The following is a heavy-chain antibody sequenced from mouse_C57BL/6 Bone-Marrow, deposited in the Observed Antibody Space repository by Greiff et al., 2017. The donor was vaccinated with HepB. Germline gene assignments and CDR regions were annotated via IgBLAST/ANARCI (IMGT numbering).Heavy chain of an antibody. CDR2: IHPNSGST. D-gene: IGHD1-1*01. Sequence: QVQLQQPGAELVKPGASVKLSCKASGYTFTSYWMHWVKRRPGQGLEWIGMIHPNSGSTTYNEKFKSKATLTVEKSSSTAYMQLSSLPSEDSAVYYCARRHYYGSSPAWFAYWGQGTLVTVSA. V-gene: IGHV1-64*01. CDR1: GYTFTSYW. CDR3: ARRHYYGSSPAWFAY. J-gene: IGHJ3*01.